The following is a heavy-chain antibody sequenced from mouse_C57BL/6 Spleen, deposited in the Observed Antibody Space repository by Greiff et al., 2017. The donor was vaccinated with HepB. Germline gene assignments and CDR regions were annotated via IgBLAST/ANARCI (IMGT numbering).Heavy chain of an antibody. D-gene: IGHD2-3*01. CDR2: IRSKSNNYAT. V-gene: IGHV10-1*01. J-gene: IGHJ3*01. CDR1: GFSFNTYA. CDR3: VRSLYDGHDWFAY. Sequence: EVQGVESGGGLVQPKGSLKLSCAASGFSFNTYAMNWVRQAPGKGLEWVARIRSKSNNYATYYADSVKDRFTISRDDSESMLYLQMNNLKTEDTAMYYCVRSLYDGHDWFAYWGQGTLVTVSA.